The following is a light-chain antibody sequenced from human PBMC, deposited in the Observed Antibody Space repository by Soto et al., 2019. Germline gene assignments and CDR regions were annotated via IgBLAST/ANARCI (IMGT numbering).Light chain of an antibody. Sequence: QCALTQPASVSGSPGQSITISRTGTSSDVGGYNYVSWYQQHPGKAPKLMIYDVSNRPSGVSNRFSGSRSGNTASLTISGLQAEDEAHYYCSSYTGSTTLVIFGGGTKLTVL. CDR2: DVS. CDR3: SSYTGSTTLVI. CDR1: SSDVGGYNY. V-gene: IGLV2-14*03. J-gene: IGLJ2*01.